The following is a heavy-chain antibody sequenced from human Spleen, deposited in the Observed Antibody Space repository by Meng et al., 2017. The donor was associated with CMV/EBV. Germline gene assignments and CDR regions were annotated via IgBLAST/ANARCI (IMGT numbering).Heavy chain of an antibody. CDR2: IIPSVNIV. J-gene: IGHJ4*02. D-gene: IGHD2-2*01. Sequence: SGDSFSKYIFNWVRQAPGQGLEWMGRIIPSVNIVNFAPEFQGRVTIIADESTSTSYMDLGSLRSDDTAVYYCGRGVRSPSWEVYYVDYWGQGTLVTVSS. CDR1: GDSFSKYI. CDR3: GRGVRSPSWEVYYVDY. V-gene: IGHV1-69*02.